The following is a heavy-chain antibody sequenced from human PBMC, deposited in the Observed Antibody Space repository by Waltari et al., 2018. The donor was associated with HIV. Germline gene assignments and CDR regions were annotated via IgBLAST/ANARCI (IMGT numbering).Heavy chain of an antibody. J-gene: IGHJ4*02. Sequence: EVQLLESGGGLVQPGGSLRLSCAASGFTFSSYAMGWFGQYPGKGLEGVSGIIGSVGSTSYADSVKGRFTISRDNSKNTLYLQMNILRAEDTAVYYCANLPFAGGYCSGGSCYSDYFDYWGQGTLVTVSS. CDR3: ANLPFAGGYCSGGSCYSDYFDY. D-gene: IGHD2-15*01. V-gene: IGHV3-23*01. CDR1: GFTFSSYA. CDR2: IIGSVGST.